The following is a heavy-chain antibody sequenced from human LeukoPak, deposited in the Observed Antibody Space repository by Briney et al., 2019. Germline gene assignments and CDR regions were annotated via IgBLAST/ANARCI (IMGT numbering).Heavy chain of an antibody. CDR3: AKNGDRGAYCSGGSCYPYYYYYMDV. D-gene: IGHD2-15*01. Sequence: GGTLRLSCVASGFTFSSYGMSWARQAPGKGLEWVSAISSTGGTTYYADSVRGRFTISRDNSKNTLYLQMNSLRAEDTAIYYCAKNGDRGAYCSGGSCYPYYYYYMDVWGKGTTVTISS. J-gene: IGHJ6*03. CDR2: ISSTGGTT. V-gene: IGHV3-23*01. CDR1: GFTFSSYG.